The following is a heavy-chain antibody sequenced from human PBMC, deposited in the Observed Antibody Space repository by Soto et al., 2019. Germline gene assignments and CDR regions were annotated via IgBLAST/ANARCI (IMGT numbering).Heavy chain of an antibody. CDR3: ARGPTMVRGVIITGYYYGMDV. V-gene: IGHV4-34*01. J-gene: IGHJ6*02. Sequence: SETLSLTCAVYGGSFSGYYWSWIRQPPGKGLEWFGEINHSGSTNYNPSLKSRVTISVDTSKNQFSLKLSSVTAADTAVYYCARGPTMVRGVIITGYYYGMDVWGQGTTVTVSS. D-gene: IGHD3-10*01. CDR1: GGSFSGYY. CDR2: INHSGST.